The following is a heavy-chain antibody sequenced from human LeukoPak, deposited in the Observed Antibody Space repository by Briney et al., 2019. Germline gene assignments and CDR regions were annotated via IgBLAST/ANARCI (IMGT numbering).Heavy chain of an antibody. V-gene: IGHV4-59*08. Sequence: PSDTLSLTCTVSGDSISYYYWNWIPQPPGKGLEWIGYVSYTGSTNYNPSLKSRVTISVDTSKNQFSLKLSSVTAADTAVYYCAGQMTTVTTGAWFDPWGQGTLVTVSS. CDR3: AGQMTTVTTGAWFDP. D-gene: IGHD4-17*01. CDR2: VSYTGST. J-gene: IGHJ5*02. CDR1: GDSISYYY.